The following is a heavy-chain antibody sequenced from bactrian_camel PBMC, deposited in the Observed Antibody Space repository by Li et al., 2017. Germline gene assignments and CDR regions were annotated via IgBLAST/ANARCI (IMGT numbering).Heavy chain of an antibody. CDR1: AYITEQCG. V-gene: IGHV3S55*01. CDR3: AARTSCTLGACGCSKSPTLSYNY. J-gene: IGHJ4*01. Sequence: VQLVESGGGSVQAGGSLKLSCAGSAYITEQCGMGWFRQAPGKEENLVSLRKDGTTIYATSVKGRFTISQDNGVNTLTLQMNSLKPEDTAMYTCAARTSCTLGACGCSKSPTLSYNYRGQGTQVTVS. CDR2: LRKDGTT. D-gene: IGHD1*01.